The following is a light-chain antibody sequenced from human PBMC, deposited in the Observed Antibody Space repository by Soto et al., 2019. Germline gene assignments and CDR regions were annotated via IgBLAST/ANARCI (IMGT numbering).Light chain of an antibody. CDR2: GAS. J-gene: IGKJ1*01. CDR3: QQYKDWPTT. CDR1: QSVNNN. Sequence: EIVLTQSPGTLSLSPGERATLSCRTSQSVNNNYLAWYQQKPGQAPRLLVYGASTRATGIPARFSGSGAGTDFTLTITSLQSEDFGVYFCQQYKDWPTTFGQGTKG. V-gene: IGKV3-15*01.